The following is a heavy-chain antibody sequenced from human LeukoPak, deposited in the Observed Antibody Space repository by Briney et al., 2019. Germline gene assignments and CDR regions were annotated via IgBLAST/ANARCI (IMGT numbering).Heavy chain of an antibody. V-gene: IGHV3-30*03. CDR2: ISNDGSHK. J-gene: IGHJ3*02. D-gene: IGHD1-26*01. Sequence: GGSLRLSCAASGFTFSNYDMQWVRQAPGKGLEWVSVISNDGSHKYYVDSVKGRFTISRDNAKNSLYLQMNSLRAEDTAVYYCALLRDPTFDIWGQGTMVTVSS. CDR3: ALLRDPTFDI. CDR1: GFTFSNYD.